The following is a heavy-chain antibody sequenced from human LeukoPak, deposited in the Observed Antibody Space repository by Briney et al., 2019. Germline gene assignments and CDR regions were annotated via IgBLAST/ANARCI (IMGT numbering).Heavy chain of an antibody. CDR1: GFIFNTFW. V-gene: IGHV3-7*01. CDR2: INQDGSDM. CDR3: ATFGELGY. Sequence: GGSLRLSCAASGFIFNTFWMNWVRLTPGKGLEWVAKINQDGSDMYYVDSVKGRFTISRDNAKNSLYLQMNSLRAEDTAVYYCATFGELGYWGQGTLVTVSS. J-gene: IGHJ4*02. D-gene: IGHD3-10*01.